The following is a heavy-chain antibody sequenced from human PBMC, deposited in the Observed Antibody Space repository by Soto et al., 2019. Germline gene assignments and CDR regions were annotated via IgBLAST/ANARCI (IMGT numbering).Heavy chain of an antibody. Sequence: GGSLRLSCAASGFTFSSYWMSWVRQAPGKGLEWVANIKQDGSEKYYVDSVKGRFTISRDNAKNSLYLQMNSLRAEDTAVYYCARDTPGYSSSWYFDLWGRGTLVTVSS. D-gene: IGHD6-6*01. J-gene: IGHJ2*01. CDR2: IKQDGSEK. CDR3: ARDTPGYSSSWYFDL. CDR1: GFTFSSYW. V-gene: IGHV3-7*03.